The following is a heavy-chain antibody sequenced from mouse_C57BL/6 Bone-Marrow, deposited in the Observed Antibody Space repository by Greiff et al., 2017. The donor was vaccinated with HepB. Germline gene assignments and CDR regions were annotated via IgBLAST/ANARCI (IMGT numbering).Heavy chain of an antibody. V-gene: IGHV1-69*01. CDR2: IDPSDSYT. D-gene: IGHD2-1*01. Sequence: QVQLQQPGAELVMPGASVKLSCKASGYTFTSYWMHWVKQRPGQGLEWIGEIDPSDSYTNYNQKFKGKSTLTVDKSSSTAYRQRSSLTYEDSAVEECERPDGTTWVAYWGQGTLVTVSA. CDR3: ERPDGTTWVAY. CDR1: GYTFTSYW. J-gene: IGHJ3*01.